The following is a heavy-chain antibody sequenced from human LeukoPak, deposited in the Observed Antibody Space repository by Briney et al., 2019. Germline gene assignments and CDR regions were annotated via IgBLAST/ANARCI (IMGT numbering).Heavy chain of an antibody. Sequence: SETLSLTCTVSGDSISSGSYYWSWIRQPAGKGLEWIGRIYGRGGSNYNPSLKSRVTISIDKSKNQFSLKLSSVTAADTAVYYCARVRGSSGSYEYYHYMDVWGKGTTVTISS. V-gene: IGHV4-61*10. CDR2: IYGRGGS. D-gene: IGHD1-26*01. CDR1: GDSISSGSYY. CDR3: ARVRGSSGSYEYYHYMDV. J-gene: IGHJ6*03.